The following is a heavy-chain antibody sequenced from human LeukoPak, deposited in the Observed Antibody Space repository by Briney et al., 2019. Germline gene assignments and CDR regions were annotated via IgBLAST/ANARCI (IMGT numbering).Heavy chain of an antibody. J-gene: IGHJ4*02. CDR1: GFTFSSYA. D-gene: IGHD7-27*01. CDR3: PKRVTNWGPPDY. V-gene: IGHV3-23*01. CDR2: ISTSADT. Sequence: QPGGSLRLSCAASGFTFSSYAMTWVRQAPGKGLEWVSTISTSADTYYADSVKGRFTISRDNSKNTLYLHMNTLRPEDTALYYCPKRVTNWGPPDYWGQGALVTVSS.